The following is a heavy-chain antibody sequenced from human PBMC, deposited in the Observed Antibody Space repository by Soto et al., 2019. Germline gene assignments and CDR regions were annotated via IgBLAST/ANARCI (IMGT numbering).Heavy chain of an antibody. V-gene: IGHV3-30*18. Sequence: QVQLVESGGGVVQPGRSLRLSCAASGFTFSSYGMHWVRQAPGKGLEWVAVISYDGSNKYYADSVKGRFTISRDNSKNTLYLQMNSLRAEDTAVYYCAKERPSETDTVTTRVYYGMDVWGQGTTVTVSS. CDR1: GFTFSSYG. CDR2: ISYDGSNK. D-gene: IGHD4-17*01. CDR3: AKERPSETDTVTTRVYYGMDV. J-gene: IGHJ6*02.